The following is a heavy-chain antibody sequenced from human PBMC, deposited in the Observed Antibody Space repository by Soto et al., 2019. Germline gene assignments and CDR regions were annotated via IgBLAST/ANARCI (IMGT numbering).Heavy chain of an antibody. Sequence: QPGGSLRLSCAASGFPFGDYAMTWFRQAPGKGLEWLGFTRSKVYGGTTEYAASVKGRFTISRDDSRSIAYLQMDSLKTEDTAVYFCARDQLPPDYWGQGTLVTVSS. D-gene: IGHD2-2*01. CDR3: ARDQLPPDY. CDR2: TRSKVYGGTT. V-gene: IGHV3-49*03. CDR1: GFPFGDYA. J-gene: IGHJ4*02.